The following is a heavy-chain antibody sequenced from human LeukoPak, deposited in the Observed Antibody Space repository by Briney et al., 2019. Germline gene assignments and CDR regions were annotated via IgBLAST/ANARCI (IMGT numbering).Heavy chain of an antibody. CDR2: IYSSGST. D-gene: IGHD2/OR15-2a*01. CDR1: GASISSGSNY. V-gene: IGHV4-39*07. J-gene: IGHJ6*03. CDR3: ARGRDYDSTTYWGDYYMDV. Sequence: SETLSLTCSVSGASISSGSNYWGWIRQPPGKTLEWIGSIYSSGSTYYNPSLKSRVTISIDTSKNQLSLKMSYVTAADTAVYYCARGRDYDSTTYWGDYYMDVWGKGTTVTVSS.